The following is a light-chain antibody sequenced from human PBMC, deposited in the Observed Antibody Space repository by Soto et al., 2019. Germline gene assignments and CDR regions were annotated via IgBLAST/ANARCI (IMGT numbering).Light chain of an antibody. CDR1: QSLLHSNGYNF. CDR3: MQGVQTPPIT. J-gene: IGKJ5*01. CDR2: LGS. V-gene: IGKV2-28*01. Sequence: DIVMTQSPLSLPVTPGEPASISCRSSQSLLHSNGYNFLDWYLQKPGQSPQLLIYLGSSRSSGVPDRFSGSGSGTDFTLKIDRVEAEDVGVYYCMQGVQTPPITFGQGTRLEIK.